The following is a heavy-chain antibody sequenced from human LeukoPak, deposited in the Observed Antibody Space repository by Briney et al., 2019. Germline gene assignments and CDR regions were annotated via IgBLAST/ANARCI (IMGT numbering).Heavy chain of an antibody. CDR2: IYSSGST. J-gene: IGHJ4*02. D-gene: IGHD1-26*01. CDR3: ARVPPSGVEATYPLTYFDY. V-gene: IGHV4-4*07. CDR1: GGSISSHY. Sequence: SETLSLTCTVSGGSISSHYWSWIRQPAGKGLEWIGRIYSSGSTNYNPSLKSRVTISVDTSKNQFSLKLSSVTAADTAVYYCARVPPSGVEATYPLTYFDYWGQGTLVTVSS.